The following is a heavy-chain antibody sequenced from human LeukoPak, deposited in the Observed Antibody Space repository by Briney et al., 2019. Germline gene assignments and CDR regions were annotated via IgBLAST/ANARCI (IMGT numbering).Heavy chain of an antibody. CDR2: IYYSGST. Sequence: SETLSLTCTVSGGSISSYCWSWIRQPPGQGLEWIGYIYYSGSTNYNPSPKSRVTISVDTSKNQFALKLSSVTAADTAVYYCARENTARAFDIWGQGTMVTVSS. D-gene: IGHD5-18*01. J-gene: IGHJ3*02. CDR1: GGSISSYC. V-gene: IGHV4-59*01. CDR3: ARENTARAFDI.